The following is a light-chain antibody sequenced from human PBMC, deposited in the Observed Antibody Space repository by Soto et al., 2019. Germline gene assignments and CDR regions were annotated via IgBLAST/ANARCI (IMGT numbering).Light chain of an antibody. CDR3: QQSDKWPPT. J-gene: IGKJ1*01. Sequence: TQSPSSLSAATGATVTITCGASLPISTYLAWYQQKPGQAPRLLIYGASTRAIGIPGRFSGSGSGTEFTLTISSLQSEDFAVYYCQQSDKWPPTFGQGTKVDI. CDR2: GAS. CDR1: LPISTY. V-gene: IGKV3-15*01.